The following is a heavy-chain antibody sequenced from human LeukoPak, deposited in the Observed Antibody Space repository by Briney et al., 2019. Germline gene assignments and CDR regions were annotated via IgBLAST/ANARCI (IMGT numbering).Heavy chain of an antibody. D-gene: IGHD5-24*01. V-gene: IGHV3-30-3*01. CDR2: ISSDGTNK. CDR3: AKVQEMGTILPPFHY. Sequence: PGRSLRLSCVASGFTFRTYAMHWVRQAPGKGLEWIIVISSDGTNKYYADSVKGRFTVSRDNSKNTLYLQMNSLRDKDTAVYYCAKVQEMGTILPPFHYWGQGTLVTVSS. CDR1: GFTFRTYA. J-gene: IGHJ4*02.